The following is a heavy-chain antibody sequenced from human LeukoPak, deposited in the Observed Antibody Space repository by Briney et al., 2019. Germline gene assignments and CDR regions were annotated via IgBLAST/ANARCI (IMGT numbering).Heavy chain of an antibody. Sequence: PGGSLRLSCAASGFTFSNYAMTWVRQAPGKGLGWVSTICGSSVNTYYADSVKGRFTISRDNSKNTLYLQMNSLRAEDTALYYCAKRGGGSYYFDYWGQGTLVTISS. CDR2: ICGSSVNT. D-gene: IGHD3-16*01. CDR3: AKRGGGSYYFDY. J-gene: IGHJ4*02. CDR1: GFTFSNYA. V-gene: IGHV3-23*01.